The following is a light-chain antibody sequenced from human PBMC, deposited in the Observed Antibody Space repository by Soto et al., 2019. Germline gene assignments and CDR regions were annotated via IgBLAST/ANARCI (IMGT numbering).Light chain of an antibody. CDR3: TSHAGSINLV. CDR2: EVS. V-gene: IGLV2-8*01. J-gene: IGLJ2*01. Sequence: QSALTQPPSASGSPGQSVTISCTGTSSDIGAYNYVSWYQQHPGKAPKLMIYEVSKRPSGVPDRFSGSKSGNTASLTVSGLQAEDEADYYCTSHAGSINLVFGRGTKVTVL. CDR1: SSDIGAYNY.